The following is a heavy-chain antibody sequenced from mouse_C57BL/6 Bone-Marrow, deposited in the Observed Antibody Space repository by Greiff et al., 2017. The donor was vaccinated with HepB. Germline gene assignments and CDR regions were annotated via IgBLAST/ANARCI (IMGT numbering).Heavy chain of an antibody. V-gene: IGHV2-2*01. D-gene: IGHD2-1*01. Sequence: VKLQESGPGLVQPSQRLSITCTVSGFSFTSYGVHWVRQSPGKGLEWLGVIWSGGSTDYNAAFISRLSISKDNSKSQVFFKMNSLQADDTAIYYCARDLYGNYGFAYWGQGTLVTVSA. CDR2: IWSGGST. J-gene: IGHJ3*01. CDR1: GFSFTSYG. CDR3: ARDLYGNYGFAY.